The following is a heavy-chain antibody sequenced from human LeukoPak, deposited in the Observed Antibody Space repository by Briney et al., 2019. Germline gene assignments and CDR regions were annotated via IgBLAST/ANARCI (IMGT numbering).Heavy chain of an antibody. V-gene: IGHV4-59*08. CDR1: GGSITSSY. Sequence: SETLSLTCTVSGGSITSSYWSWLRQPPGKGLQWIGYFYYSGATNYNPSLKSRVTISVDTSKTQLPLKMTSMTAADTAVYYCARSNARDGYNFGYWGQGTLVTVSS. D-gene: IGHD5-24*01. CDR3: ARSNARDGYNFGY. CDR2: FYYSGAT. J-gene: IGHJ4*02.